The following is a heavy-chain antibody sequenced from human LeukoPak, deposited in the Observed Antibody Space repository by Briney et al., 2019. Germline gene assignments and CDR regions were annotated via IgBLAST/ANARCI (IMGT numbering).Heavy chain of an antibody. V-gene: IGHV1-69*13. Sequence: SVKVSCKASGGTFSSYAISWVRQAPGQGLEWIGGIIPIFGTANYAQKFQGRVTITADESTSTAYMELSSLRSEDTAVYYCARLSRWMSSSKYFDYWGQGTLVTVSS. D-gene: IGHD6-6*01. CDR3: ARLSRWMSSSKYFDY. J-gene: IGHJ4*02. CDR2: IIPIFGTA. CDR1: GGTFSSYA.